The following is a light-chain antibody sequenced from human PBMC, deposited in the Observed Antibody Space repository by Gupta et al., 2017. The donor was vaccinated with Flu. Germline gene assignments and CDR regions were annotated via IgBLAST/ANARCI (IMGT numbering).Light chain of an antibody. CDR1: TANIGRNP. V-gene: IGLV1-44*01. Sequence: QSVLTQPPSVSGTPGQRVTISCSGNTANIGRNPVNWYQQFPGTAPKLLIHSNDQRPSGVPDRFSGSKSGTSAALAISGLQSEDEADYFCAAWDDSWTGSVVFGGGTRLTVL. CDR3: AAWDDSWTGSVV. J-gene: IGLJ2*01. CDR2: SND.